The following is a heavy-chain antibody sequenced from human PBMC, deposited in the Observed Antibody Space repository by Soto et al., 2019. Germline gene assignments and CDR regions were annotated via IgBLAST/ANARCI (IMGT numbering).Heavy chain of an antibody. V-gene: IGHV3-33*01. D-gene: IGHD6-13*01. CDR2: IWYDGSNK. Sequence: VQLVESGGGVVQPGRSLRLSCAASGFTFSSYGMHWVRQAPGKGLEWVAVIWYDGSNKYYADSVKGRFTISRDNSKNTLYLQMNSLRAEDTAVYYCARVWQLVSSYGMDVWGQGTTVTVSS. J-gene: IGHJ6*02. CDR1: GFTFSSYG. CDR3: ARVWQLVSSYGMDV.